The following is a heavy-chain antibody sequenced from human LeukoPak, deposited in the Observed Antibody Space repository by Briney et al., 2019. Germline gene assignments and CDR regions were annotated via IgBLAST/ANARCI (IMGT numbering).Heavy chain of an antibody. Sequence: PGGSLRLSCAASGFTASSNYMSWVRQAPGKGLEWDSVIYSDDRTYYADSVKGRFTISRHTSRKTLYLQMNSLRAEDTAVYYCAREVMAKRRAFDIWGQGTVVTVSS. CDR3: AREVMAKRRAFDI. CDR2: IYSDDRT. V-gene: IGHV3-53*04. J-gene: IGHJ3*02. D-gene: IGHD2-8*01. CDR1: GFTASSNY.